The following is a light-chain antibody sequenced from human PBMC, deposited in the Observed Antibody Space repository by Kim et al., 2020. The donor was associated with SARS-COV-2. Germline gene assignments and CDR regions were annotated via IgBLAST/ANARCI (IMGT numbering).Light chain of an antibody. CDR2: DVT. Sequence: GHPSTMSCTGTSSTFGADNAFSCYQQYPGKAPRLMFYDVTNRPSGVSNRFAGSKSGNTASLTISGLQAEDEADYYCCSYTRSSTYVFGTGTKVTVL. CDR1: SSTFGADNA. V-gene: IGLV2-14*03. J-gene: IGLJ1*01. CDR3: CSYTRSSTYV.